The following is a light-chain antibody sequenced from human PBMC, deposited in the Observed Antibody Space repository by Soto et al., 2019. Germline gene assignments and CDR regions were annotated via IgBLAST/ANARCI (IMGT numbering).Light chain of an antibody. CDR3: QQTYTPPRT. Sequence: DILMTQSPSSLSASVGDRVTITCRASQRISTYLNWYQQKPGKAPNLLIWDASTLQSGVPSRFSGSGSGTDFTLTISSLQVEDYATYYCQQTYTPPRTFGQGTKVEIK. CDR2: DAS. J-gene: IGKJ1*01. V-gene: IGKV1-39*01. CDR1: QRISTY.